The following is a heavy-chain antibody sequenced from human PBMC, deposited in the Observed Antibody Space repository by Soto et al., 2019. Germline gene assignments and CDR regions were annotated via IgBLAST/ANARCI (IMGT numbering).Heavy chain of an antibody. Sequence: ASVKVSCKASGYTVTGYYMHWVRQAPGQGLEWMGWINPNSGGTNYAQKFQGWVTMTRDTSISTAYMELSRLRSDDTAVYYCARALRVDTAMVRAFDIWGQGTMVTVSS. D-gene: IGHD5-18*01. V-gene: IGHV1-2*04. CDR3: ARALRVDTAMVRAFDI. CDR1: GYTVTGYY. CDR2: INPNSGGT. J-gene: IGHJ3*02.